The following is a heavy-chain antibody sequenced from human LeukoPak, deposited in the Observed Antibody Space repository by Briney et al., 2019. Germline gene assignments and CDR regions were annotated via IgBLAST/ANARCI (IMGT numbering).Heavy chain of an antibody. CDR2: INHSGST. CDR3: ARGPWYGWFDP. J-gene: IGHJ5*02. V-gene: IGHV4-34*01. CDR1: GGSFSGYY. D-gene: IGHD6-13*01. Sequence: SETLSLTCAVYGGSFSGYYWSWIRQPPGKGLEWIGEINHSGSTNYNPSLKSRVTISVDTSKNQFSLKLSSVTAADTAVYYCARGPWYGWFDPWGQGTLVTVSS.